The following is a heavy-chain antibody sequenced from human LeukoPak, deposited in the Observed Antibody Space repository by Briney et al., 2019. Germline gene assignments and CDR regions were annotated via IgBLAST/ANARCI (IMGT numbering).Heavy chain of an antibody. CDR1: GFTFSSYA. Sequence: ETGGSLRLSCAASGFTFSSYAMNWVRQAPGKGLEWVSAISGSGGTYYADSVRGRFTISRDNSKNTLYLQMNNLRAEDTAVYYCAKEPNGYSYGYPYYFDYWGQGTLVTVSS. D-gene: IGHD5-18*01. CDR3: AKEPNGYSYGYPYYFDY. J-gene: IGHJ4*02. CDR2: ISGSGGT. V-gene: IGHV3-23*01.